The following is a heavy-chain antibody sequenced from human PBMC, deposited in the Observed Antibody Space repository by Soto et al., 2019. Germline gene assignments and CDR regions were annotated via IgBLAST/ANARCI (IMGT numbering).Heavy chain of an antibody. CDR1: GFTFSTYS. D-gene: IGHD2-15*01. V-gene: IGHV3-48*01. Sequence: GGSLRLSCAASGFTFSTYSMNWVRQAPGKGLEWVSYISSSSSTIFYTDSVKGRFTVSRDNAKNSLYLQMNSLRAEDTAVYYCARDKGRSPLDYWGQGTLVTVSS. CDR3: ARDKGRSPLDY. CDR2: ISSSSSTI. J-gene: IGHJ4*02.